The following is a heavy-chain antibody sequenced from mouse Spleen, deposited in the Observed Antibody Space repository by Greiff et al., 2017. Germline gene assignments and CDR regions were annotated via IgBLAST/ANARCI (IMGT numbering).Heavy chain of an antibody. CDR2: IWGDGST. J-gene: IGHJ3*01. Sequence: QVQLKQSGPGLVAPSQSLSITCTVSGFSLTSYGVSWVRQPPGKGLEWLGVIWGDGSTNYHSALISRLSISKDNSTSQVFLKLNRLQTDDTATYFCARPVYDGNYVGFAYWGQGTLVTVSA. D-gene: IGHD2-3*01. CDR3: ARPVYDGNYVGFAY. V-gene: IGHV2-3*01. CDR1: GFSLTSYG.